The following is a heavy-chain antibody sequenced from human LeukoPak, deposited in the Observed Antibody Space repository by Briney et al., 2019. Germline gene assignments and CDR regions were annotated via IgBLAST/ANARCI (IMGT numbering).Heavy chain of an antibody. Sequence: GGSLRLSCAASGFMFSNYWMTWVRQAPWKGLERVANIKREGSEKHYVESVKGRLTISRDNAKNLLYLQMNSLRAEDTAVYYCARLPADDSVFDHWGQGTLVTVSS. CDR3: ARLPADDSVFDH. V-gene: IGHV3-7*01. D-gene: IGHD2-15*01. J-gene: IGHJ4*02. CDR1: GFMFSNYW. CDR2: IKREGSEK.